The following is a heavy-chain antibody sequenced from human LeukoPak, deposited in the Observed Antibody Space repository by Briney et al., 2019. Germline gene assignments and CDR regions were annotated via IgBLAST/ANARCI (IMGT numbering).Heavy chain of an antibody. CDR3: ARDPTRSGLDY. J-gene: IGHJ4*02. V-gene: IGHV4-59*01. D-gene: IGHD4-11*01. CDR1: GGSIGSYY. Sequence: SQTLSLTCTVSGGSIGSYYWSWIRQPPGKGLEWIGYIYYSGSTNYNPSLKSRVTISVDTSKNQFSLKLSSVTAADTAVYYCARDPTRSGLDYWGQGTLVTVSS. CDR2: IYYSGST.